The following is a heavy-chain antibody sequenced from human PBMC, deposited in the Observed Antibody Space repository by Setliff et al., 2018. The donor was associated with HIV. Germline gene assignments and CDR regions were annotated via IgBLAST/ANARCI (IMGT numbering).Heavy chain of an antibody. CDR3: ARGSYGSVLL. J-gene: IGHJ4*02. CDR1: GDSVSSNNAA. D-gene: IGHD6-19*01. V-gene: IGHV6-1*01. Sequence: PSQTLSLTCAISGDSVSSNNAAWNWIRQSPLRGLEWLGRTYYRSKWYFDYAVSVKSRIITNPDTSKNQFSLHLNSVTPEDTAVYYCARGSYGSVLLWGQGTLVTVS. CDR2: TYYRSKWYF.